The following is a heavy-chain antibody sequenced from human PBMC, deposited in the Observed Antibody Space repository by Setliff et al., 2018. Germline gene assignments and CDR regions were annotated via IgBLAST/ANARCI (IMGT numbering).Heavy chain of an antibody. D-gene: IGHD2-15*01. CDR2: IYPGDSDT. Sequence: GESLKLSCKGSGYSFTSYWIGWVRQMPGKGLEWMGIIYPGDSDTRYSPSFQGQVTISADKSISTAYLQWSSLKASDTAMYYCARNRVALYDAFDIWGQGTMVTVSS. V-gene: IGHV5-51*01. J-gene: IGHJ3*02. CDR1: GYSFTSYW. CDR3: ARNRVALYDAFDI.